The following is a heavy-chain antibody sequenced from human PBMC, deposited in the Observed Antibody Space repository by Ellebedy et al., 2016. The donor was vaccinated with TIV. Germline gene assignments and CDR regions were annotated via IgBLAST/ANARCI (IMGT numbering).Heavy chain of an antibody. D-gene: IGHD5-18*01. CDR3: ARDFDTAPMKTIFDY. V-gene: IGHV3-23*01. J-gene: IGHJ4*01. Sequence: GESLKISCTASGFIVSSHFMSWVRQAPGTGLEWVSTLSASGLSTYYADSVKGRFTISRDNAKNSLYLQMNNLRAEDTAVYYCARDFDTAPMKTIFDYWGHGTLVTVSS. CDR1: GFIVSSHF. CDR2: LSASGLST.